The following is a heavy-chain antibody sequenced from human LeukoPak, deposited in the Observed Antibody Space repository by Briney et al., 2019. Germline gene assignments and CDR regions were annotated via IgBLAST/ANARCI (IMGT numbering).Heavy chain of an antibody. CDR3: AREGGLYYYDSSGRGGDAFDI. D-gene: IGHD3-22*01. CDR2: INWNGGST. J-gene: IGHJ3*02. Sequence: GGSLRLSCAASGFTFGNYGMSWVRQAPGKGLEWVSGINWNGGSTGYADSVEGRFTISRDNAKNSQYLQMNSLRAEDTAVYYCAREGGLYYYDSSGRGGDAFDIWGQGTMVTVSS. CDR1: GFTFGNYG. V-gene: IGHV3-20*04.